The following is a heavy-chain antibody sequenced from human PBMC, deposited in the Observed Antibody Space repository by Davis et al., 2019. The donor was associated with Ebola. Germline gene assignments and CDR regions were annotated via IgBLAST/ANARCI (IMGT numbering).Heavy chain of an antibody. V-gene: IGHV1-18*01. J-gene: IGHJ4*02. Sequence: AASVKVSCKASGYTFTSYGISWVRQAPGQGLEWMGWISAYNGNTNYAQKLQGRVTITRDTSASTAYMELSSLTIDDTAVYYCARGYSPKCRGGDCVNDFWGQGTLVTVST. CDR1: GYTFTSYG. CDR3: ARGYSPKCRGGDCVNDF. D-gene: IGHD2-21*02. CDR2: ISAYNGNT.